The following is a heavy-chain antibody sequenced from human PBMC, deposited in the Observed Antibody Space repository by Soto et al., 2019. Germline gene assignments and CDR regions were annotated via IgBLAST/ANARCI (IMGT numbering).Heavy chain of an antibody. D-gene: IGHD2-21*02. CDR2: VSWNSGAK. CDR3: AKGVATAVPALDY. Sequence: GGSLRLSCAASGFTFNNYAMSWVRQAPGRGLEWVSSVSWNSGAKLYADSVKGRLAISRDSAKKSVYLQMNSLRPDDTAFYYCAKGVATAVPALDYWGQGTLVTVSS. CDR1: GFTFNNYA. V-gene: IGHV3-9*01. J-gene: IGHJ4*02.